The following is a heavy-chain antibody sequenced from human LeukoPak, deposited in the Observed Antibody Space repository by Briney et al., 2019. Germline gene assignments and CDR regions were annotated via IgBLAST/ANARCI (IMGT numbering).Heavy chain of an antibody. CDR1: GGSISSYY. CDR2: IYTSGST. Sequence: SETLSLTCTVSGGSISSYYWSWIRQPPGKGLEWIGYIYTSGSTNYNPSLKSRVTISVDTSKNQFSLKLSSVTAADTAVYYCARVQIVVVPAAISLRYYYYMDVWGKGTTVTVSS. J-gene: IGHJ6*03. CDR3: ARVQIVVVPAAISLRYYYYMDV. D-gene: IGHD2-2*01. V-gene: IGHV4-4*09.